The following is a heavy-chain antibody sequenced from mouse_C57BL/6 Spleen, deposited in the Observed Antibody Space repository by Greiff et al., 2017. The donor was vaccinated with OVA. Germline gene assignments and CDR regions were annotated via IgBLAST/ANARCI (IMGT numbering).Heavy chain of an antibody. V-gene: IGHV5-16*01. J-gene: IGHJ3*01. CDR2: INYDGSST. Sequence: EVQRVESEGGLVQPGSSLKLSCTASGFTFSDYYMAWVRQVPEKGLEWVANINYDGSSTYYLDSLKSRFIISRDNAKNILYLQMSSLKSEDTATYYCARDGTTVPFAYWGQGTLVTVSA. CDR3: ARDGTTVPFAY. CDR1: GFTFSDYY. D-gene: IGHD1-1*01.